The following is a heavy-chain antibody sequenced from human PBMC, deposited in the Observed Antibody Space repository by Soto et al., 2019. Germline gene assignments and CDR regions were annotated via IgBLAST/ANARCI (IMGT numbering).Heavy chain of an antibody. CDR2: VVPMYDSV. J-gene: IGHJ4*02. V-gene: IGHV1-69*06. CDR1: GGTFNSYA. Sequence: SVKVSCKASGGTFNSYAINWVRQAPGRGLEWVGQVVPMYDSVNYAENFQGRVTITADKSTKTAYMELTSLRSEDTALYFCASWRSYSGSYCFDYWGQGTLVTVSS. CDR3: ASWRSYSGSYCFDY. D-gene: IGHD1-26*01.